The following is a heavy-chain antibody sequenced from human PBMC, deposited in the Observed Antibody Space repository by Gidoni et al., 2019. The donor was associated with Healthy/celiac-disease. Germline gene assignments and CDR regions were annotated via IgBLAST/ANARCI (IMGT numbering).Heavy chain of an antibody. D-gene: IGHD2-15*01. V-gene: IGHV3-30*18. CDR3: AKDAGYCSGGSCYSYAFDI. CDR2: ISYDGSNK. J-gene: IGHJ3*02. CDR1: GFTFSSEG. Sequence: QVQLVESGGGVVQPGRSLRLSCAASGFTFSSEGMPWVRQAPGKGLEWVAVISYDGSNKYYADSVKGRFTISRDNSKNTLYLQMNSLRAEDTAVYYCAKDAGYCSGGSCYSYAFDIWGQGTMVTVSS.